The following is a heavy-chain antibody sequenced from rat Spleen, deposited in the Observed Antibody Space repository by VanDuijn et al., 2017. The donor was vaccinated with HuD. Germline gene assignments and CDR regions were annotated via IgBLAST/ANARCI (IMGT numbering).Heavy chain of an antibody. CDR2: ISSGGGNT. Sequence: EVQLVESGGGLVHPGRSLKLSCVTSGFTFNNYWMTWIRQAPGKGLEWVASISSGGGNTYYRDSVKGRFTISRDNAKSTLFLQMDSLKSEDTATYYCTRDSDIPTYFFDYWGQGVMVTVSS. J-gene: IGHJ2*01. D-gene: IGHD2-1*01. CDR1: GFTFNNYW. CDR3: TRDSDIPTYFFDY. V-gene: IGHV5-31*01.